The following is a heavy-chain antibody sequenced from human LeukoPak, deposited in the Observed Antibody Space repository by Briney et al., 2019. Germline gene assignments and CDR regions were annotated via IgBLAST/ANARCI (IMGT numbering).Heavy chain of an antibody. V-gene: IGHV3-21*01. CDR2: ISSSSSYI. CDR1: GFTFSSYA. D-gene: IGHD4-17*01. CDR3: ARGSTVTQFDY. J-gene: IGHJ4*02. Sequence: PGGSLRLSCAASGFTFSSYAMSWVRQAPGKGLEWVSSISSSSSYIYYADSVEGRFTISRDNAKNSLYLQMNSLRAEDTAVYYCARGSTVTQFDYWGQGTLVTVSS.